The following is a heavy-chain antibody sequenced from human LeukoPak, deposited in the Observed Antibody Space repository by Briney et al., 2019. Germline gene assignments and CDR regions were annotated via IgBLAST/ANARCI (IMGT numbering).Heavy chain of an antibody. CDR2: IYYSGST. Sequence: SETLSLTCTVSGGSISSSSYYWGWIRQPPGKGLEWIGSIYYSGSTYYNPSLKSRVTISVDTSKNQFSLKLSSVTAADTAVYYCARGLGSSWYGYYYYMDVWGKGTTVTVSS. CDR1: GGSISSSSYY. D-gene: IGHD6-13*01. CDR3: ARGLGSSWYGYYYYMDV. J-gene: IGHJ6*03. V-gene: IGHV4-39*07.